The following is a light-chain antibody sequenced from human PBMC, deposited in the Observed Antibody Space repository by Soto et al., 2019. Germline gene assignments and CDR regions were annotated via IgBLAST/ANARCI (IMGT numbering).Light chain of an antibody. V-gene: IGKV1-5*01. CDR3: QQFAISTT. CDR2: DAS. J-gene: IGKJ1*01. Sequence: IQMTQSPSTLSASVGDRVTITCRASHNIERWMAWYQQKPGKAPSLLIFDASTLHSGVPSRFSGSGSGTDFTLTISSLQPDDFATYYCQQFAISTTFSQGTKVDIK. CDR1: HNIERW.